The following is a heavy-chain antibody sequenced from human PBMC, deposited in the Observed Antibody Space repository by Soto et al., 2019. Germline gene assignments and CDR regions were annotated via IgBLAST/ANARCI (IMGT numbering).Heavy chain of an antibody. CDR3: ARGQRFSDWFDP. CDR2: VYSSGGT. V-gene: IGHV4-4*07. J-gene: IGHJ5*02. D-gene: IGHD3-3*01. Sequence: QVHLQQSGPGLVNPSETLSLTCTVSGGSMSSYYWTWIRQPAGKGLEWIGRVYSSGGTHYNPSLKSRVTISLDTSKNQFSVRLLSVTDADTAVYYCARGQRFSDWFDPWGQGTLVTVSS. CDR1: GGSMSSYY.